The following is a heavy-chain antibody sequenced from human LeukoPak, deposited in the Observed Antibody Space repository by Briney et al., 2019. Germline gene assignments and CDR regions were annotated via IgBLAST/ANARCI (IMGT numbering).Heavy chain of an antibody. J-gene: IGHJ6*02. CDR1: GGSISSYY. Sequence: SETLSLTCTVSGGSISSYYWSWIRQPPGKGLEWIGYIHYSGSTNYNPSLKSRVTISVDTSKNQFSLKLSSVTAADTAVYYCARTYYYDSSGYPFQNYYYGMDVWGQGTTVTVSS. CDR2: IHYSGST. CDR3: ARTYYYDSSGYPFQNYYYGMDV. D-gene: IGHD3-22*01. V-gene: IGHV4-59*01.